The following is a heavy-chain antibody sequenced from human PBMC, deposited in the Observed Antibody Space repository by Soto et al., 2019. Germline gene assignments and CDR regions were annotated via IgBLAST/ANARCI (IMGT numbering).Heavy chain of an antibody. Sequence: SETLSLTCTVSGDSISSYYWTWIRQPPGKGLEWIGHIYYSGNTNYNPSLKRRVTISVDTSKNQFSLKMSSVTAADTAVYYCASRGTVSGFDYWGQGTRVNVSS. V-gene: IGHV4-59*12. D-gene: IGHD6-19*01. CDR1: GDSISSYY. J-gene: IGHJ4*02. CDR2: IYYSGNT. CDR3: ASRGTVSGFDY.